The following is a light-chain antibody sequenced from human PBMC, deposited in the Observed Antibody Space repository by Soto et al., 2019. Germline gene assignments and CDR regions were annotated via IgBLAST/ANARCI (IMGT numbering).Light chain of an antibody. J-gene: IGLJ1*01. CDR2: EVT. CDR1: SGDICGYDY. Sequence: SVLTQPPSASGSIRSSVTISCTGTSGDICGYDYVSWYQQHPRKAPRLMIYEVTMRPLGVPDRFSGSKSGNTASLTVSGIQAEDEADYDCSSYAGSNNPYVFGSGTKVTVL. CDR3: SSYAGSNNPYV. V-gene: IGLV2-8*01.